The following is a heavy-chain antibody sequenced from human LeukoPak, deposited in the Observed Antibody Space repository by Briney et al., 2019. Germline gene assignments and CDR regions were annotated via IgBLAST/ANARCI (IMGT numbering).Heavy chain of an antibody. CDR3: APTYSYTGGGYEY. CDR1: GGSISGSSYH. V-gene: IGHV4-39*01. J-gene: IGHJ4*02. D-gene: IGHD5-18*01. CDR2: INYRGHT. Sequence: SETLSLTCTVSGGSISGSSYHWGWIRQPPGKGLEWIGSINYRGHTYHNPSLESRVTISVDTSKNQFSLTVSSETAADTALYYCAPTYSYTGGGYEYWGQGTLVTVFS.